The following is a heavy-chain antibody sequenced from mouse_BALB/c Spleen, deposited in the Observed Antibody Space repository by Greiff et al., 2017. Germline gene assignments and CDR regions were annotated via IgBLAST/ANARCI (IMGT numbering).Heavy chain of an antibody. CDR3: ARELRLDY. D-gene: IGHD1-2*01. V-gene: IGHV7-3*02. Sequence: EVKLMESGGGLVQPGGSLRLSCATSGFTFTDYYMSWVRQPPGKALEWLGFIRNKANGYTTEYSASVKGRFTISRDNSQSILYLQMNTLRAEDSATYYCARELRLDYWGQGTTLTVAS. CDR1: GFTFTDYY. J-gene: IGHJ2*01. CDR2: IRNKANGYTT.